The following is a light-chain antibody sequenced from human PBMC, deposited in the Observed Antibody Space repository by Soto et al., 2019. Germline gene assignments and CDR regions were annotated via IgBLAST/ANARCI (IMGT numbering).Light chain of an antibody. CDR1: QSISSW. V-gene: IGKV1-5*03. J-gene: IGKJ2*02. CDR3: QQYNNYST. Sequence: DIQMTQSPSTLSASVGDRVTITCRASQSISSWLAWYQQKPGKAPKLLIYKASSLESGVPSRFSGSGSGTEYTVTISCLQPDDFATYYGQQYNNYSTFGQGIMLEIK. CDR2: KAS.